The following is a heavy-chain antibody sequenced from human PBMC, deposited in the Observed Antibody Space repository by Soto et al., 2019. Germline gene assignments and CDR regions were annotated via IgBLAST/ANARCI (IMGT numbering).Heavy chain of an antibody. CDR2: IIPILGAA. CDR1: GATFSSYA. J-gene: IGHJ4*01. D-gene: IGHD4-17*01. Sequence: QVLLVQSGAEVKKPGSSVKVSCKASGATFSSYAISWVRQAPGQGLEWMGGIIPILGAANYAQKFQGRVTITADESTSSAYMVLSILRSDYTAVYYCATTYGCNTAFPYYFDYWGHGTLVTVSA. CDR3: ATTYGCNTAFPYYFDY. V-gene: IGHV1-69*01.